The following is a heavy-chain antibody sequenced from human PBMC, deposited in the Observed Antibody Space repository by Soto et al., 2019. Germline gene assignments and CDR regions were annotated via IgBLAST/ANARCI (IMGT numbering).Heavy chain of an antibody. J-gene: IGHJ5*02. V-gene: IGHV4-31*03. CDR1: GGSISSGGYY. CDR3: ARESYYDSSPSTEHWFDP. CDR2: IYYSGST. D-gene: IGHD3-22*01. Sequence: SETLSLTCTVSGGSISSGGYYWSWIRQHPGKGLEWIGYIYYSGSTYYNPSLKSRVTISVDTSKNQFSLKLSSVTAADTAVYYCARESYYDSSPSTEHWFDPWGQGTLVTVSS.